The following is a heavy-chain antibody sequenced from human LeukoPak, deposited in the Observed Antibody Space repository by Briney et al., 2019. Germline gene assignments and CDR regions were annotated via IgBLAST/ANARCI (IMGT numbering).Heavy chain of an antibody. V-gene: IGHV4-4*07. D-gene: IGHD6-6*01. CDR1: GFTFSSYA. Sequence: GSLRLSCAASGFTFSSYAMSWIRQPAGKGLEWIGRIYTSGSTNYNPSLKSRVTISVDTSKNQFSLKLSSVTAADTAVYYCAREREQLVKDYYYYYMDVWGKGTTVTVSS. J-gene: IGHJ6*03. CDR3: AREREQLVKDYYYYYMDV. CDR2: IYTSGST.